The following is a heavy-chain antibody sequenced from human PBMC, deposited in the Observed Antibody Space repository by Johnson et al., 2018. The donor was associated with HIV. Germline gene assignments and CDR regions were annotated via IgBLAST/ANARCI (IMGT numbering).Heavy chain of an antibody. CDR1: GFTFDDYA. CDR3: ARDLKVGAPDAFDI. CDR2: ISWNSGSI. Sequence: VQLVESGGGLVQPGRSLRLSCAASGFTFDDYAMHWVRQAPGKGLEWVSGISWNSGSIGYADSVKGRLTISRDNDKNSLYLQMNSLRAEDTALYYCARDLKVGAPDAFDIWGQGTMVTVSS. J-gene: IGHJ3*02. D-gene: IGHD3-16*01. V-gene: IGHV3-9*01.